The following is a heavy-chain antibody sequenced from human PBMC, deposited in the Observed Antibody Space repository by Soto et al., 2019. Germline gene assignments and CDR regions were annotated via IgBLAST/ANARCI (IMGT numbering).Heavy chain of an antibody. CDR1: GFTFSDHY. CDR2: SKNKANSYTT. J-gene: IGHJ6*02. CDR3: TRALTVTIGYYYYYRVLL. Sequence: GGSVRLSCAASGFTFSDHYIDWVRQAPGKGLEWVGRSKNKANSYTTEYAASVRGRFTIPRDDSKSSLYLQMNSLKTEDTAVYYCTRALTVTIGYYYYYRVLLSGQAPTVTVS. D-gene: IGHD1-20*01. V-gene: IGHV3-72*01.